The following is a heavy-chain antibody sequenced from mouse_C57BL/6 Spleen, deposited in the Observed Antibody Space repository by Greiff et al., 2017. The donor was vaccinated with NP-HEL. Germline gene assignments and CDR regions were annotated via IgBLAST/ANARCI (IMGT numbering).Heavy chain of an antibody. D-gene: IGHD2-4*01. CDR3: ARNNYDYDVNYFDY. Sequence: VQLQESGAELVKPGASVKISCKASGYAFSSYWMNWVKQRPGKGLEWIGQIYPGDGDTNYNGKFKGKATLTADKSSSTAYMQLSSLTSEDSAVYFCARNNYDYDVNYFDYWGQGTTLTVSS. J-gene: IGHJ2*01. CDR2: IYPGDGDT. CDR1: GYAFSSYW. V-gene: IGHV1-80*01.